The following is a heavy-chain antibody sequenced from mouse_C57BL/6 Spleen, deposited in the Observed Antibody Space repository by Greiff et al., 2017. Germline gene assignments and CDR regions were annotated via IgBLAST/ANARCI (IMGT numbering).Heavy chain of an antibody. CDR3: ASPPYYSIDWYFDV. CDR2: INPNNGGT. J-gene: IGHJ1*03. D-gene: IGHD2-5*01. V-gene: IGHV1-26*01. CDR1: GYTFTDYY. Sequence: EVQLQQSGPELVKPGASVKISCKASGYTFTDYYMNWVKQSHGKSLEWIGDINPNNGGTSYNQKFKGKATLTVDKSSSTAYMELRSLTSEDSAVYYCASPPYYSIDWYFDVWGTGTTVTVSS.